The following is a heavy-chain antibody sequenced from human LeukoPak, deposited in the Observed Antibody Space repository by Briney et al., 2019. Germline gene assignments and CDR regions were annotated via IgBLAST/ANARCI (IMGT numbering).Heavy chain of an antibody. J-gene: IGHJ5*02. CDR1: GDSISGNY. V-gene: IGHV4-4*07. CDR2: IHSSGTT. D-gene: IGHD2-8*02. Sequence: PSETLSLTCTVSGDSISGNYWNWVRQPAGKGLEWIGRIHSSGTTNYNPSLKSRITMSIEKSQNQFSLKLSSVTAADTAVYYCARDCTGHNLFARSGEGNLVTVSS. CDR3: ARDCTGHNLFAR.